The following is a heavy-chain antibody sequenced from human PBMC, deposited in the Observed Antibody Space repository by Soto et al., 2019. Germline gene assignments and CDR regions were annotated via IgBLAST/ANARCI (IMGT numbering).Heavy chain of an antibody. D-gene: IGHD2-8*01. V-gene: IGHV1-18*01. Sequence: QVQLVQSGAEVKKPGASVKVSCKASGYTFTSYGISWVRQAPGQGLEWMGWISAYNGNTNYAQKLQGRVTMTTDTSTSTAYMELRSLRSDDTAVYYCARDLVDILVVYATPNYYYYMDVWGKGTTVTVSS. CDR3: ARDLVDILVVYATPNYYYYMDV. J-gene: IGHJ6*03. CDR2: ISAYNGNT. CDR1: GYTFTSYG.